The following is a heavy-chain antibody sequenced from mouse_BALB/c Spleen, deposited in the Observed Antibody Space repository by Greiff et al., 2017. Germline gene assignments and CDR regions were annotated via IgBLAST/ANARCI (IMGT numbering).Heavy chain of an antibody. J-gene: IGHJ4*01. CDR2: IDPYNGGT. Sequence: EVQLQQSGPELVKPGASVKVSCKASGYSFTDYNMYWVKQSHGKSLEWIGYIDPYNGGTSYNQKFKGKATLTVDKSSSTAFMHLNSLTSEDSAVYYCASPFYYGSSSRAMDYWGQGTSVTVSS. D-gene: IGHD1-1*01. V-gene: IGHV1S135*01. CDR1: GYSFTDYN. CDR3: ASPFYYGSSSRAMDY.